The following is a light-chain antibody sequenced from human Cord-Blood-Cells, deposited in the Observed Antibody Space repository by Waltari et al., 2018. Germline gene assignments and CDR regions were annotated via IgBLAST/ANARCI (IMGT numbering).Light chain of an antibody. J-gene: IGLJ1*01. Sequence: QSALTQPRSVSGSPGQSVTISCTGTSSDVGGYNYVSWYQQHPGKAPKLMIYDVSKRPSGVPDRCSGPKSGNTASLTISVLQAEDEADYYCCSYAGSYTYVFGTGTKVTVL. CDR1: SSDVGGYNY. V-gene: IGLV2-11*01. CDR3: CSYAGSYTYV. CDR2: DVS.